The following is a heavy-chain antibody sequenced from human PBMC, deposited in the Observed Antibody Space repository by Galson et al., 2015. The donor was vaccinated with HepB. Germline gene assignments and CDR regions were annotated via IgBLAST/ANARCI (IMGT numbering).Heavy chain of an antibody. D-gene: IGHD2-2*01. CDR1: GYSFTSYW. CDR3: ARYCSSTSCYPGDFDL. CDR2: IDPSDSYT. Sequence: QSGAEVKKPGESLRISCKGSGYSFTSYWISWVRQMPGKGLEWMGRIDPSDSYTNYSPSFQGHVTISADKSISTAYLQWSSLKASDTAMYYCARYCSSTSCYPGDFDLWGRGTLVTVSS. J-gene: IGHJ2*01. V-gene: IGHV5-10-1*01.